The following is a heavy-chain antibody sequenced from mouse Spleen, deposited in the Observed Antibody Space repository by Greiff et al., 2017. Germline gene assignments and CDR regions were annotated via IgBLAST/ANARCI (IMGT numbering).Heavy chain of an antibody. CDR1: GYTFTDYN. V-gene: IGHV1-22*01. CDR2: INPNNGGT. J-gene: IGHJ4*01. CDR3: ARDGPYAMDY. D-gene: IGHD2-3*01. Sequence: DVKLQESGPELVKPGASVKMSCKASGYTFTDYNMHWVKQSHGKSLEWIGYINPNNGGTSYNQKFKGKATLTVNKSSSTAYMELRSLTSEDSAVYYCARDGPYAMDYWGQGTSVTVSS.